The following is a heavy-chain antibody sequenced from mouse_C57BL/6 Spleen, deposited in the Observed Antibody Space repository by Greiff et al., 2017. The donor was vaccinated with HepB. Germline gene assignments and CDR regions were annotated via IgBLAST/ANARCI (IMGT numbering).Heavy chain of an antibody. D-gene: IGHD1-1*01. V-gene: IGHV3-6*01. CDR1: GYSITSGYY. J-gene: IGHJ2*01. CDR2: ISYDGSN. CDR3: ARDEYGSSYFDY. Sequence: VQLKESGPGLVKPSQSLSLTCSVTGYSITSGYYWNWIRQFPGNKLEWMGYISYDGSNNYNPSLNNRISITRDTSKNQFFLKLNSVTTEDTATYYCARDEYGSSYFDYWGQGTTLTVSS.